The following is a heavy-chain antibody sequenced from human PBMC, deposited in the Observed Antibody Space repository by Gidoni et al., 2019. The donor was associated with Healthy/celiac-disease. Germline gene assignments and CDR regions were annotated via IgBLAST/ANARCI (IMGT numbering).Heavy chain of an antibody. J-gene: IGHJ4*02. V-gene: IGHV3-30-3*01. CDR2: ISYDGSNK. CDR1: NYG. D-gene: IGHD3-22*01. CDR3: ARDRVDYYDSSGYYFGY. Sequence: NYGMHWVRQAPGKGLEWVAVISYDGSNKYYADSVKGRFTISRDNSKNTLYLQMNSLRAEDTAVYYCARDRVDYYDSSGYYFGYWGQGTLVTVSS.